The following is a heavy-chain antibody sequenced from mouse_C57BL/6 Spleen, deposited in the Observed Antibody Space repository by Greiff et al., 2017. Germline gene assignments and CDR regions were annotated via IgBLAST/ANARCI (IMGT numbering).Heavy chain of an antibody. J-gene: IGHJ4*01. CDR3: AFYGTLYAMDY. V-gene: IGHV1-80*01. D-gene: IGHD1-1*01. Sequence: QVQLKESGAELVKPGASVKISCKASGYAFSSYWMNWVKQRPGKGLEWIGQIYPGDGDTNYNGKFKGKATLTADKSSSTAYMQLSSLTSEHAAVYFCAFYGTLYAMDYWGQGTSVTVSS. CDR2: IYPGDGDT. CDR1: GYAFSSYW.